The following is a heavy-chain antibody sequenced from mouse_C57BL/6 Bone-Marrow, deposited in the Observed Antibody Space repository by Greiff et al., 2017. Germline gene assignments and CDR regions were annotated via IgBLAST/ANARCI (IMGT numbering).Heavy chain of an antibody. D-gene: IGHD1-1*01. Sequence: EVKLMESGGGLVKPGGSLKLSCAASGFTFSSYAMSWVRQTPEKRLEWVATISDGGSYTYYPDNVKGRFTISRDNAKNNLYLQMSHLKSEDTAMYYCARVYYYGRETAWFAYWGQGTLVTVSA. CDR1: GFTFSSYA. V-gene: IGHV5-4*03. CDR3: ARVYYYGRETAWFAY. CDR2: ISDGGSYT. J-gene: IGHJ3*01.